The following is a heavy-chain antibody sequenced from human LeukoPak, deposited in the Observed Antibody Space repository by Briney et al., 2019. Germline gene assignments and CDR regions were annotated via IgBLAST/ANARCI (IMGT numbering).Heavy chain of an antibody. CDR3: AKSPIRARPYYFDY. CDR2: ISGSGGST. Sequence: PGGSLRLSCAASGFSVSSNYMGWVRQAPGKGLEWVSAISGSGGSTYYADSVKGRFTISRDNSKNTLYLQMNSLRAEDTAVYYCAKSPIRARPYYFDYWGQGTLVTVSS. J-gene: IGHJ4*02. D-gene: IGHD6-6*01. V-gene: IGHV3-23*01. CDR1: GFSVSSNY.